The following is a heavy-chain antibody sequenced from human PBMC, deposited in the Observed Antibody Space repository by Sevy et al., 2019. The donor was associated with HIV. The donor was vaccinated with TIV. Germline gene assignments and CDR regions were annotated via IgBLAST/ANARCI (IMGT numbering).Heavy chain of an antibody. CDR1: GFSFSTYA. V-gene: IGHV3-23*01. CDR3: GKVSIFGVGGFYDY. CDR2: IGGSGTST. Sequence: GGSLRLSCAASGFSFSTYAMTWVRQAPGKGLEWVSGIGGSGTSTYYTDSVKGRFTISRDNSKNTVYLQMNNLRAEDTAVYYCGKVSIFGVGGFYDYWGQGTLVTVSS. J-gene: IGHJ4*02. D-gene: IGHD3-3*01.